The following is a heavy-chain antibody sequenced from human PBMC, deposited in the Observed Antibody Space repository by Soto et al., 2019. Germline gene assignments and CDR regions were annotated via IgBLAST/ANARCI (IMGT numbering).Heavy chain of an antibody. V-gene: IGHV1-3*01. CDR1: GYTFTSYA. CDR2: INAGNGNT. CDR3: ARGVAPYYFDY. D-gene: IGHD2-15*01. J-gene: IGHJ4*02. Sequence: ASVKVSCKASGYTFTSYAMHWVRQAPGQRHEWMGWINAGNGNTKYSQKFQGRVTITRDTSASTAYMELSSLRSEDTAVYYCARGVAPYYFDYWGQGTLVTVSS.